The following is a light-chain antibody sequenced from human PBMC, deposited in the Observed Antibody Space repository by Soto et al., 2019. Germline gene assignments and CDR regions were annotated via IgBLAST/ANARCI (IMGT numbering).Light chain of an antibody. CDR3: GTWDSSLSAEV. CDR2: ENN. CDR1: SSNIGNNY. V-gene: IGLV1-51*02. J-gene: IGLJ1*01. Sequence: QSVLTQPPSVSAAPGQKVTISCSGSSSNIGNNYVSWYQQLPGTAPKLLIYENNKRPSGIPDRFSGSKSGTSATLGITGLQTGDEADYYCGTWDSSLSAEVFGTGTKPTVL.